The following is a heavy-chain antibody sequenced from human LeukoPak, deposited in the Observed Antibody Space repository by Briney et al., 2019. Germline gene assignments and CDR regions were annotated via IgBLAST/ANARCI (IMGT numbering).Heavy chain of an antibody. V-gene: IGHV3-48*03. CDR2: ISSSGTTI. D-gene: IGHD2-2*01. J-gene: IGHJ4*02. CDR3: VKGYCSSISCFGDY. Sequence: GGSLRLSCAASGFTFSSYEMNWVRQAPGKGLQWVSDISSSGTTIYYADSVKGRFTISRDNAKNSLYLQMNSLRAEDTAVYYCVKGYCSSISCFGDYWGQGTLVTFSS. CDR1: GFTFSSYE.